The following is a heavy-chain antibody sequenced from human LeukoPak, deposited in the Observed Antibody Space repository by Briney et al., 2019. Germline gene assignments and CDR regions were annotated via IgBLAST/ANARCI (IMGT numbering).Heavy chain of an antibody. V-gene: IGHV1-8*01. CDR3: ARDPGVAAAGYFDY. CDR1: GYTFTSYD. J-gene: IGHJ4*02. D-gene: IGHD6-13*01. Sequence: ASVNVSCKASGYTFTSYDINWVRQATGQGLEWMGWMNPNSGNTGYAQKFQGRVTMTRNTSISTAYMELSSLRSEDTAVYYCARDPGVAAAGYFDYWGQGTLVTVSS. CDR2: MNPNSGNT.